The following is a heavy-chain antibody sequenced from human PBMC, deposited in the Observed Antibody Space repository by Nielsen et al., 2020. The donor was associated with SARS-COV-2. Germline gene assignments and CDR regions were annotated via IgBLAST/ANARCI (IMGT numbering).Heavy chain of an antibody. D-gene: IGHD4-17*01. J-gene: IGHJ4*02. Sequence: VRQAPGKGLEWVSVIYSGGSTTYYTDSVKGRFTISRDNSKNTLYLQMNSLRAEDTAVYYCAKDRRATVSTAFDYWGQGTLVTVSS. CDR2: IYSGGSTT. CDR3: AKDRRATVSTAFDY. V-gene: IGHV3-23*03.